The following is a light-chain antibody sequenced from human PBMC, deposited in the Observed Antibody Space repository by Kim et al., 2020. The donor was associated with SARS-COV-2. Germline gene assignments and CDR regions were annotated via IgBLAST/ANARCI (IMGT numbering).Light chain of an antibody. CDR1: QSIRTY. Sequence: ASGGDRVTITCRASQSIRTYVNWYQQRPGKAPKLVIYSASRLQIGVPSRFSGSGSGTDFTLTISSLQAEDVATYYCQQSYVTSWTFGQGTKVDIK. V-gene: IGKV1-39*01. CDR3: QQSYVTSWT. J-gene: IGKJ1*01. CDR2: SAS.